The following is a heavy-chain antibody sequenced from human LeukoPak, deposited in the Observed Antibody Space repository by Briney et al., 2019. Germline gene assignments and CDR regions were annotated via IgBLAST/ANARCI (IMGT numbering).Heavy chain of an antibody. Sequence: PGGSLRLSCAASGFTFSGYWMSWVRQAPGKGLEWVANIKQDGSEKYYVDSVKGRFTISRDNAKNSLYLQMNSLRAEDTAVYYCSSGGHFDYWGQGTLVAVSS. J-gene: IGHJ4*02. CDR1: GFTFSGYW. CDR2: IKQDGSEK. V-gene: IGHV3-7*01. D-gene: IGHD3-10*01. CDR3: SSGGHFDY.